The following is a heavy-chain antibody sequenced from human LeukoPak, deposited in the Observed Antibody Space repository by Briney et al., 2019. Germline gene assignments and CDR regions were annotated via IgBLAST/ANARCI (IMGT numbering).Heavy chain of an antibody. D-gene: IGHD4-17*01. Sequence: SETLSLTCTVSGGSISDYSWTWIRHPPGKGLKWIGNISYIGSTNYSPSLKSRVTISIDTSKSQFSLKLSSVTAADTAVYYCATGDDYGDSRGAFDIWGQGAMVTVSS. CDR2: ISYIGST. CDR3: ATGDDYGDSRGAFDI. J-gene: IGHJ3*02. V-gene: IGHV4-59*01. CDR1: GGSISDYS.